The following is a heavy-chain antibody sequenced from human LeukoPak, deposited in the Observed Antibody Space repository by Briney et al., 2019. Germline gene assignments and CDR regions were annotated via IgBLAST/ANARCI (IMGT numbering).Heavy chain of an antibody. D-gene: IGHD6-13*01. Sequence: PGGSLRLSCAASGFTFSSYAMSWARQAPGKGLEWVSAISGSGGSTYYADSVKGRFTISRDNSKNTLYLQMNSLRAEDTAVYYCANPPRPGSSWSIDYWGQGTLVTVSS. CDR1: GFTFSSYA. J-gene: IGHJ4*02. V-gene: IGHV3-23*01. CDR3: ANPPRPGSSWSIDY. CDR2: ISGSGGST.